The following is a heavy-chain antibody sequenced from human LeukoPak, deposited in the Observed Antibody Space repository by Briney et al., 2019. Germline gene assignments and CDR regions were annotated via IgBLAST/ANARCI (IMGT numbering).Heavy chain of an antibody. CDR1: GYSFTSYW. CDR3: ARHRGDAYSSSWYVDY. D-gene: IGHD6-13*01. CDR2: IYPGDSDT. J-gene: IGHJ4*02. V-gene: IGHV5-51*01. Sequence: GESLKISCKGSGYSFTSYWIGWVRQMPGKGLEWMGIIYPGDSDTRYSPSFQGQVTISADKSISTAYLQWSSLKASDTAMYYCARHRGDAYSSSWYVDYWGQGTLVTVSS.